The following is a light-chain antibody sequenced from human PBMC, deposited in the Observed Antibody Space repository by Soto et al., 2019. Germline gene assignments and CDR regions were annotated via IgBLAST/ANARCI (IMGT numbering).Light chain of an antibody. CDR2: GSS. Sequence: EVVLTQSPGTLSLSPGERATLSCRASQSVSNRYLAWYQQKPGQAPRLLIYGSSIRAAGIPDRFSGSGSGANVALIISSMLDDDFAVEYCRQLGGTSLAFTFGQGTKLEI. CDR1: QSVSNRY. V-gene: IGKV3-20*01. CDR3: RQLGGTSLAFT. J-gene: IGKJ2*01.